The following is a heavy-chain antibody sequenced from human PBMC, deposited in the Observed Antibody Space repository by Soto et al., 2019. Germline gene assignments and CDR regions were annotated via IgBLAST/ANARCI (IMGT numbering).Heavy chain of an antibody. V-gene: IGHV1-3*01. Sequence: ASVKVSCKASGYTFTGYAMHWVRQAPGQRLEWMGWINAGNGNTKYSQKFQGRVTITRDTSASTAYMKLRSLRSEDTAVYYCARAVAVAADFDYWGQGTLVTVSS. CDR3: ARAVAVAADFDY. CDR1: GYTFTGYA. J-gene: IGHJ4*02. CDR2: INAGNGNT. D-gene: IGHD6-19*01.